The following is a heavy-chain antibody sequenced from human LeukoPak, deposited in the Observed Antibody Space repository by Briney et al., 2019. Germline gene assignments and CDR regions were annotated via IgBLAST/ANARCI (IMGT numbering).Heavy chain of an antibody. CDR3: ARGGARGFGERYHFDL. Sequence: PSETLSLTCTVSGGSISSYYWSWIRQPAGKGLEWIGRIYTSGSTNYNPSLKSRVTMSVDTSKNQFSLKLSSVTAADTAVYYCARGGARGFGERYHFDLWGRGTLVTVSS. J-gene: IGHJ2*01. CDR2: IYTSGST. CDR1: GGSISSYY. V-gene: IGHV4-4*07. D-gene: IGHD3-10*01.